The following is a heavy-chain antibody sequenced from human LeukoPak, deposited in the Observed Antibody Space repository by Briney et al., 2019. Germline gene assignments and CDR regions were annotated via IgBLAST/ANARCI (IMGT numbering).Heavy chain of an antibody. J-gene: IGHJ4*02. CDR1: GGSISSGGYY. Sequence: TSETLSLTCTVSGGSISSGGYYWSWIRQHPGKGLEWIGYIYYSGSTYYNPSLKSRVTISVDTSKNQFSLKLSSVTAADTAVYYCARALSGWIDYWGQGTLVTVSS. CDR2: IYYSGST. CDR3: ARALSGWIDY. V-gene: IGHV4-31*03. D-gene: IGHD6-19*01.